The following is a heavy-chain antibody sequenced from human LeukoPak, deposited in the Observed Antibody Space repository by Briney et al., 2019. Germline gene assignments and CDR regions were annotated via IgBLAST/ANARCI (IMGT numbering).Heavy chain of an antibody. CDR3: ARINVAPPSDRPKNWFDS. CDR2: ISPYNGDR. D-gene: IGHD1-14*01. CDR1: GYKFTTYG. Sequence: ASVKVSCKASGYKFTTYGITWVRQAPGQGLEFMGWISPYNGDRKSAPKFQDRVIMTTETVTTTAYLEMTGLRDDDTAIYYCARINVAPPSDRPKNWFDSWGQGTSVIVSS. V-gene: IGHV1-18*01. J-gene: IGHJ5*01.